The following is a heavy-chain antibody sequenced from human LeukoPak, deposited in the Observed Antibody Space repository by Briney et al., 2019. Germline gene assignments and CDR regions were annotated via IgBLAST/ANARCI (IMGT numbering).Heavy chain of an antibody. CDR1: GFTFSSYA. J-gene: IGHJ6*03. Sequence: GRSLRLSCAASGFTFSSYAMHWVRQAPGKGLEWVAVISYDGSNKYYADSVKGRFTISRDNAKNTLYLQMNSLRAEDTAVYYCARGSGGTIFGVVSYYYYMDVWGKGTTVTVSS. CDR2: ISYDGSNK. D-gene: IGHD3-3*01. V-gene: IGHV3-30-3*01. CDR3: ARGSGGTIFGVVSYYYYMDV.